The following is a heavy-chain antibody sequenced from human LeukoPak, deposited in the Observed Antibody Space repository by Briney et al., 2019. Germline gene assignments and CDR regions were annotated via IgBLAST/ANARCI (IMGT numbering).Heavy chain of an antibody. CDR3: ARDRPATAPTAYNAFDI. CDR1: GGSISSSSYY. Sequence: SETLSLTCTVSGGSISSSSYYWGWIRQPPGKGLEWIGSIYYSGSTYYNPSLKSRVTISVDTSKNQFSLKLSSVTAADTAVYYCARDRPATAPTAYNAFDIWGQGTMVTVSS. D-gene: IGHD2-2*01. J-gene: IGHJ3*02. CDR2: IYYSGST. V-gene: IGHV4-39*07.